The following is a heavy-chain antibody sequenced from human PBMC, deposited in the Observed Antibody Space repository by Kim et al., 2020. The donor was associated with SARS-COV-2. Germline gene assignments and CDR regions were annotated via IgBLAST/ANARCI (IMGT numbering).Heavy chain of an antibody. CDR3: ARGGNYVWGSYRYRPHFDY. D-gene: IGHD3-16*02. Sequence: SETLSLTCAVYGGSFSGYYWSWIRQPPGKGLEWIGEINHSGSTNYNPSLKSRVTISVDTSKNQFSLKLSSVTAADTAVYYCARGGNYVWGSYRYRPHFDYWGQGTLVTVSS. CDR2: INHSGST. CDR1: GGSFSGYY. V-gene: IGHV4-34*01. J-gene: IGHJ4*02.